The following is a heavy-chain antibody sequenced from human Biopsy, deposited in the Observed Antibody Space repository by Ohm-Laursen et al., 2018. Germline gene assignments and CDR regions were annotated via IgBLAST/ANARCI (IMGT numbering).Heavy chain of an antibody. D-gene: IGHD1-14*01. J-gene: IGHJ6*02. Sequence: SLRLSCAASGFTFDDYAMHWVRQAPGKGLEWVSGISWNSDSIGYADSVKGRFTISRDNAKKSLYLQMNSLRAEDTALYYCAQDRYTGKYYYYYGMDVWGQGTTVSVSS. CDR1: GFTFDDYA. CDR3: AQDRYTGKYYYYYGMDV. V-gene: IGHV3-9*01. CDR2: ISWNSDSI.